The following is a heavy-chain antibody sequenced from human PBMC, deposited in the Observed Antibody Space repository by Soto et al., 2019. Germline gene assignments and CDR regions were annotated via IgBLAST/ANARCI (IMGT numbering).Heavy chain of an antibody. V-gene: IGHV3-30*18. D-gene: IGHD1-26*01. CDR3: AKDGVGATTGTFDY. CDR1: GFTFSSYG. CDR2: ISYDGSNK. Sequence: GGSLRLSCAASGFTFSSYGMHWVRQAPGKGLEWVAVISYDGSNKYYADSVKGRFTISRDNSKNTQYLQMNSLRAEDTAVYYCAKDGVGATTGTFDYWGQGTLVTVSS. J-gene: IGHJ4*02.